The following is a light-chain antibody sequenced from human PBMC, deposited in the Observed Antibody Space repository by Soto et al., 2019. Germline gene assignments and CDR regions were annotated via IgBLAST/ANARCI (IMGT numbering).Light chain of an antibody. V-gene: IGLV3-25*03. CDR1: ALPKQY. CDR3: QSADSSGTYVV. J-gene: IGLJ2*01. Sequence: SYELTQPPSVSVSPGQTARITCSGDALPKQYAYWYQQKPGQAPVLVIYKDSERPSGIPERFSGSSSGTTVTLTISGVQAEDEDDYYWQSADSSGTYVVFGGGTKLTVL. CDR2: KDS.